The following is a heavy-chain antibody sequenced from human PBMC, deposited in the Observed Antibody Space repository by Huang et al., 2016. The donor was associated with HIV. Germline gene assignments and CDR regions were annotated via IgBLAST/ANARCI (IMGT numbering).Heavy chain of an antibody. V-gene: IGHV1-69*13. Sequence: QVQLVQSGPEVKKPGSSVQVSCKASGEALSEYAFNWVRQAPRHGLEWRGGKLPIFGTAKYAQKFEVRLTITADEATNTGYMELSRLEVEDTAVYYCARDRGGWGTYRFTGNDYWGQGTLVTVSS. D-gene: IGHD3-16*02. CDR1: GEALSEYA. CDR3: ARDRGGWGTYRFTGNDY. J-gene: IGHJ4*02. CDR2: KLPIFGTA.